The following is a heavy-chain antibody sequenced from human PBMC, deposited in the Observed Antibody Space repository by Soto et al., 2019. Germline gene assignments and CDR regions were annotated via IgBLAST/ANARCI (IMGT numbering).Heavy chain of an antibody. CDR2: IYYSGST. Sequence: SETLSLTCTVSGGSISSSSYYWGWIRQPPGKGLEWIGSIYYSGSTYYNPSLKSRVTISVDTSKNQFSLKLSSVTAADTAVYYCARLSKVRYYGMDVWGQGTTVTVSS. J-gene: IGHJ6*02. CDR1: GGSISSSSYY. CDR3: ARLSKVRYYGMDV. V-gene: IGHV4-39*01.